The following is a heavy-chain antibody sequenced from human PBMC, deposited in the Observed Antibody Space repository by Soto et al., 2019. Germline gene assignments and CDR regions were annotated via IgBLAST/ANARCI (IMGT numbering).Heavy chain of an antibody. Sequence: GASVKVSCKASGYTFTSYGISWVRQAPGQGLEWMGWISAYNGNTNYAQKHQGRVTMTTDTSTSTAYMELRSLRSDDTAVYYCARDLNYPPRYGDKLDYWGQGTLVTVSS. CDR3: ARDLNYPPRYGDKLDY. CDR2: ISAYNGNT. D-gene: IGHD4-17*01. V-gene: IGHV1-18*01. CDR1: GYTFTSYG. J-gene: IGHJ4*02.